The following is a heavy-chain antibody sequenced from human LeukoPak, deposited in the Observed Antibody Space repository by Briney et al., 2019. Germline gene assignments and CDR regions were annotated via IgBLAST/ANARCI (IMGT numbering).Heavy chain of an antibody. CDR2: SNADGSFT. Sequence: GGSLRLSCVASGFTFSTYWMHWVRQASGKGLLWVSYSNADGSFTSSADSVKGRFTISRDNARNTLYLQMNSLRAEDTAVYYCARAHRSGMDVWGQGTTVTVSS. D-gene: IGHD1-14*01. J-gene: IGHJ6*02. CDR1: GFTFSTYW. V-gene: IGHV3-74*01. CDR3: ARAHRSGMDV.